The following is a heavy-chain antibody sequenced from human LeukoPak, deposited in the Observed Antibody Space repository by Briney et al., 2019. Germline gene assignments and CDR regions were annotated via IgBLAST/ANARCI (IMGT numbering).Heavy chain of an antibody. CDR1: GITLSNYG. Sequence: GGSLRLSCAVSGITLSNYGMSWVRQAPGKGLEWVAGISDSGGRTNYADSVKGRFTISRDNPKNTLYLQMNSLRAEDTAVYFCAKRGVVIRVILVAFHKEAYYFDSWGQGVLVTVSS. CDR3: AKRGVVIRVILVAFHKEAYYFDS. V-gene: IGHV3-23*01. CDR2: ISDSGGRT. D-gene: IGHD3-22*01. J-gene: IGHJ4*02.